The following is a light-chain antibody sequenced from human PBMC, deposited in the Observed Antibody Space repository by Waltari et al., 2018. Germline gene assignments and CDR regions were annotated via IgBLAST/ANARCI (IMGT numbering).Light chain of an antibody. J-gene: IGKJ2*01. CDR2: LNS. CDR1: LSLLHNNELNY. V-gene: IGKV2-28*01. CDR3: MQALQIPRT. Sequence: DIALTQSPLSLSVTPGETASISCRASLSLLHNNELNYLDWYLQRLGQSPHLRIYLNSNPASGVPDRISVSESGTDFTLKSRMVEARDVGVYYCMQALQIPRTFGQGTKLEIK.